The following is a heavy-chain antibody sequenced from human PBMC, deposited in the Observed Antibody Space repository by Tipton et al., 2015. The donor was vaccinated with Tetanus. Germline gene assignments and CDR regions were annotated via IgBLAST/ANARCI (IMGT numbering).Heavy chain of an antibody. V-gene: IGHV3-21*01. CDR2: ISGTTSYI. Sequence: SLRLSCAVSGFVFSSYTMNWVRQAPGRGLEWVASISGTTSYIYYADSLKGRFTISRDNAKNSLYLQMDSLRAEDTAVYYCASGSALDYWGQGTLVTVSS. CDR3: ASGSALDY. CDR1: GFVFSSYT. J-gene: IGHJ4*02. D-gene: IGHD6-25*01.